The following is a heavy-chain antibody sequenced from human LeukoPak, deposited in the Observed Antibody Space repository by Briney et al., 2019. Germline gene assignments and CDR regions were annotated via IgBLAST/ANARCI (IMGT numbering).Heavy chain of an antibody. Sequence: ASVKVSCKASGYTFTSYDINWVRQATGQGLEWMGGMNPNSGNTGYAQKFKGRVTMTRNTSISTAYMELSSLRSEDTAVYYCATRGSYGYWYFDLWGRGTLVTVSS. CDR3: ATRGSYGYWYFDL. CDR1: GYTFTSYD. CDR2: MNPNSGNT. D-gene: IGHD1-26*01. V-gene: IGHV1-8*01. J-gene: IGHJ2*01.